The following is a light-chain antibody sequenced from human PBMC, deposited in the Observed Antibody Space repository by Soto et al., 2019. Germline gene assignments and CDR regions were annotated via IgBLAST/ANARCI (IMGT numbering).Light chain of an antibody. Sequence: DIQMTQSPSTLSASVGDRVTITCRASKSISSWLAWYKQKPGKAHKLLIYNASSLESGVPSRFSGSGSGTEFTLTISSLQPDDFATYYCQQYNSYWTFGQGTKVEIK. J-gene: IGKJ1*01. CDR1: KSISSW. CDR3: QQYNSYWT. CDR2: NAS. V-gene: IGKV1-5*03.